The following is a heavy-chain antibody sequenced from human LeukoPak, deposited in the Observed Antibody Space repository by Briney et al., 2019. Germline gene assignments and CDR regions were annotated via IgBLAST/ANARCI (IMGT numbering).Heavy chain of an antibody. D-gene: IGHD2-2*03. J-gene: IGHJ4*02. CDR1: GYTFSDYF. V-gene: IGHV1-2*02. CDR2: INPNSGGT. Sequence: ASVKVSCKASGYTFSDYFIHWVRQAPGQGLEWMGWINPNSGGTNFARNFWGRVTLTRDKSITTAFMELRGLTFDDTAVYYCARDYGWGSDRWGQGTLVTVSS. CDR3: ARDYGWGSDR.